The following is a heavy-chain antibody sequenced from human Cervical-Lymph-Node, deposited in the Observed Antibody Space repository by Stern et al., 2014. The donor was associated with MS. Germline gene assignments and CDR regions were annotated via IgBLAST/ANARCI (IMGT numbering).Heavy chain of an antibody. J-gene: IGHJ4*02. CDR2: IIPLFGTA. V-gene: IGHV1-69*01. CDR3: ARELSQVLVY. CDR1: GGTFSSST. Sequence: QVQLVQSGAEVKKPGSSVTVSCKASGGTFSSSTISWVRQAPGQGLEWMGGIIPLFGTANYAQKFQGRVTITADESTSTAYMELSSLRSEDTAVYYCARELSQVLVYWGQGTLVTVSS.